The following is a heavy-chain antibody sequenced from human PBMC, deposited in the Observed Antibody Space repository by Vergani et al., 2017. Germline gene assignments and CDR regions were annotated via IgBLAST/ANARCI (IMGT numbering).Heavy chain of an antibody. CDR2: INPSGGST. CDR1: GYTFTSYY. CDR3: ARDSRYCSSTSCYVGRDWFDP. D-gene: IGHD2-2*01. V-gene: IGHV1-46*01. J-gene: IGHJ5*02. Sequence: QVQLVQSGAEVKKPGASVKVSCKASGYTFTSYYMHWVRQAPGQGLEWMGIINPSGGSTSYAPKCQGRVTMTRDTSTSTVYMELSSLRSEDTAVYYCARDSRYCSSTSCYVGRDWFDPWGQGTLVTVSS.